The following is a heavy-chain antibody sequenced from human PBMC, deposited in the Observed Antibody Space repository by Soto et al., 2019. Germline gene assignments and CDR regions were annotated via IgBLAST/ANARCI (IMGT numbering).Heavy chain of an antibody. CDR1: CGSISSSRYY. J-gene: IGHJ4*02. D-gene: IGHD6-19*01. CDR3: ARAVAVPADFDY. CDR2: IYYSGST. V-gene: IGHV4-39*01. Sequence: PAQTLSLTCTVSCGSISSSRYYLGCIRQPPGKGLEWIGSIYYSGSTYYNPTLKSRVTISVDTSKNQFSLKLSSVPAADTAVYYCARAVAVPADFDYWGQGTLVTVSS.